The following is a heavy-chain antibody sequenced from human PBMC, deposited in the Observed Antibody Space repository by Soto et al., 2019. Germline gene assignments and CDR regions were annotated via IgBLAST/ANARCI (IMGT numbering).Heavy chain of an antibody. V-gene: IGHV4-30-4*01. J-gene: IGHJ4*02. D-gene: IGHD6-6*01. CDR1: GDSISTADYY. CDR2: VYYSGNT. Sequence: SETLSLTCTVSGDSISTADYYWNWIRQPPGKGLEWIGYVYYSGNTYYIPSLKSRVTISVDTSKNQISLKLNSVTAADTAVYYCARGIYSTSSFFDSWGQGTLVTSPQ. CDR3: ARGIYSTSSFFDS.